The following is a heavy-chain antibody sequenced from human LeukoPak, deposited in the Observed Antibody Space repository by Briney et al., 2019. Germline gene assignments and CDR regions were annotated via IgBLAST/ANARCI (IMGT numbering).Heavy chain of an antibody. CDR1: GFTFSSYG. CDR3: ARGPQFSYGSGTYYNGLFDD. Sequence: PGRSLRLSCAASGFTFSSYGMHWVRQAPGKGLVWVSRINSDGSSRSYADSVKGRFTISRDNAKNTLYLQMNSLRAEDTAVYYCARGPQFSYGSGTYYNGLFDDWGQGTLVTVSS. J-gene: IGHJ4*02. D-gene: IGHD3-10*01. CDR2: INSDGSSR. V-gene: IGHV3-74*01.